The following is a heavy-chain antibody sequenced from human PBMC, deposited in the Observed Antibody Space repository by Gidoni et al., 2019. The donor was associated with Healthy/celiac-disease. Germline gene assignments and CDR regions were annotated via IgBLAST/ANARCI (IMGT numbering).Heavy chain of an antibody. D-gene: IGHD5-18*01. CDR3: ARESRTAMADFDY. V-gene: IGHV3-33*01. Sequence: QVQLVESGGGVVQPGRSLRLSCAASGFTFSSYGMHWVRQVPGKGLEWVEVIWYDGSNKYYAASVKGRFTISRDNSKNTLYLQMNSLRAEDTAVYYCARESRTAMADFDYWGQGTLVTVSS. J-gene: IGHJ4*02. CDR1: GFTFSSYG. CDR2: IWYDGSNK.